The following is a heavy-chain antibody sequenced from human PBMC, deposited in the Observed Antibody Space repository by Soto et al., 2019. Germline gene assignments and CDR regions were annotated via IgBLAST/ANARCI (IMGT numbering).Heavy chain of an antibody. CDR3: ARGSLQFDP. J-gene: IGHJ5*02. V-gene: IGHV4-4*07. CDR2: IYASGNT. CDR1: GASLNNYY. Sequence: SETLSLTCTVSGASLNNYYWSWIRQPAGKGLEWIGRIYASGNTNYKSSLRSRVTMSVDTSKNQFSLKLSSLSAADTAMYYCARGSLQFDPWGQGTLVTVS.